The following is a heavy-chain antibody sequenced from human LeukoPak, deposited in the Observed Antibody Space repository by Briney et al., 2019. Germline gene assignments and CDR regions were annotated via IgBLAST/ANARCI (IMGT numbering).Heavy chain of an antibody. D-gene: IGHD2-15*01. CDR2: INHSGST. Sequence: PSETLSLTCAVYGGSFSGYYWSWIRQPPGKGLEWIGEINHSGSTNYNPPLKSRVTISVDTSKNQFSLKLSSVTAADTAVYYCARGLSAIVYWGQGTLVTVSS. CDR3: ARGLSAIVY. V-gene: IGHV4-34*01. J-gene: IGHJ4*02. CDR1: GGSFSGYY.